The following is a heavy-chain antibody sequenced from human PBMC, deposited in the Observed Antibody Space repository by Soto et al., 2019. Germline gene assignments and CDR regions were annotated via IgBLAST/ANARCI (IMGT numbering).Heavy chain of an antibody. D-gene: IGHD1-20*01. CDR3: AKEMGITGTYYYYYGMDV. Sequence: GGSLRLSCAASGFTFSSYGMHWVRQAPGKGLEWVAVISYDGSNKYYADSVKGRFTISRDNSKNTLYLQMNSLRAEDTAVYYCAKEMGITGTYYYYYGMDVWGQGTTVTVSS. CDR2: ISYDGSNK. V-gene: IGHV3-30*18. CDR1: GFTFSSYG. J-gene: IGHJ6*02.